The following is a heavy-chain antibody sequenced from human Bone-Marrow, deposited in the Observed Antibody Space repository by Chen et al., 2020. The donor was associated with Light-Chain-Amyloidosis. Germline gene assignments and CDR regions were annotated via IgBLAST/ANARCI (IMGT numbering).Heavy chain of an antibody. D-gene: IGHD5-12*01. CDR2: LYPDASDA. J-gene: IGHJ4*02. Sequence: EVQLEQSGPEVKKPGESLKISCKGSGYTFPTYWIGWVRQIPGNGLEWMGVLYPDASDARYSPSVEGQVTISADKSITTAYLQWRSLKASDTAMYYCARRRDGYNFDYWGQGTLVTVSS. CDR3: ARRRDGYNFDY. V-gene: IGHV5-51*01. CDR1: GYTFPTYW.